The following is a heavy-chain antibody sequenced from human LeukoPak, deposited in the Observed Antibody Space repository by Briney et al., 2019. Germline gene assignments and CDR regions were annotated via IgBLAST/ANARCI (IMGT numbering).Heavy chain of an antibody. CDR2: IGSGSSTI. CDR1: EFTFSSYS. Sequence: PAGGSLRLSCAASEFTFSSYSMNWVRQAPGKGLEWVSYIGSGSSTIYYADSVKGRFTISRDNAKNSLYLQMNSLRDEDTAVYYCARDLLASPTFWGQGTLVTVSS. V-gene: IGHV3-48*02. CDR3: ARDLLASPTF. D-gene: IGHD2-8*02. J-gene: IGHJ4*02.